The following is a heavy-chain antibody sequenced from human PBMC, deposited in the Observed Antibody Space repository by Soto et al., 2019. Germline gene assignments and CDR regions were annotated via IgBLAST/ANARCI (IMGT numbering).Heavy chain of an antibody. CDR2: INPDSGAT. V-gene: IGHV1-2*02. CDR1: GYTFSGYY. D-gene: IGHD4-17*01. CDR3: ARDLRGDYVYLDP. J-gene: IGHJ5*02. Sequence: QMQLVQSGAEVKKPGASVKVSCKASGYTFSGYYIHWVRQAPGQGLEWMGWINPDSGATNYAQKFQGRVTMTRDTSISTANMEVSRLRSDDTAVYFCARDLRGDYVYLDPWGQRTLVTVSS.